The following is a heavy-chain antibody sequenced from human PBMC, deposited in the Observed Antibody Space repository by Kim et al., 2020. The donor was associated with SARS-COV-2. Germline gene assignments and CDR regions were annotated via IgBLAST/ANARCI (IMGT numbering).Heavy chain of an antibody. CDR2: IYSAGSST. Sequence: GGSLRLSCAASGFTFSSYAMSWVRQAPGKGLEWVSVIYSAGSSTYYADSVKGRFTISRDNSKNTLYLQMNSLRAEDTAVYYCAKDPHAGSSWYFRSTEYYVDYWGQGTLVTVSS. J-gene: IGHJ4*02. CDR3: AKDPHAGSSWYFRSTEYYVDY. CDR1: GFTFSSYA. D-gene: IGHD6-13*01. V-gene: IGHV3-23*03.